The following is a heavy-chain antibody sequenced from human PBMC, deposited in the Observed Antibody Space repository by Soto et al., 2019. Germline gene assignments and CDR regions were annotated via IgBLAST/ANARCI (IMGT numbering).Heavy chain of an antibody. CDR3: ARSSIAAQFDY. CDR2: IYHSGST. J-gene: IGHJ4*02. D-gene: IGHD6-6*01. V-gene: IGHV4-4*02. Sequence: QVQLQESGPGLVKPSGTLSLTCAVSGGSISSSNWWSWVRQPPGKGLDWIGEIYHSGSTNYNPSLKSRVTISVAKSKNQFSLKLSSVTAADAAVYYYARSSIAAQFDYWGQGTLVTVSS. CDR1: GGSISSSNW.